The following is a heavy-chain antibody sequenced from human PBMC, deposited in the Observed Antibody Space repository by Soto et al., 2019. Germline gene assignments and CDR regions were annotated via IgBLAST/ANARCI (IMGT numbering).Heavy chain of an antibody. CDR3: ARSLSSSSGYFDP. Sequence: TSETLSLTCYFSGDFVVSFDYYWAWILQPPGKGLEYIVCIDKTGKTYYNPSLRSRPFISLDTSKSQFFLRLTSVTAADTAMYYCARSLSSSSGYFDPWGQGTLVTVSS. CDR2: IDKTGKT. CDR1: GDFVVSFDYY. J-gene: IGHJ5*02. D-gene: IGHD6-6*01. V-gene: IGHV4-30-4*01.